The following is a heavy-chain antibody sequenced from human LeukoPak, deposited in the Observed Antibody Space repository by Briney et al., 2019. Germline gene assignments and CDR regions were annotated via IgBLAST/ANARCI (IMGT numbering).Heavy chain of an antibody. J-gene: IGHJ4*02. CDR2: IKQDGREK. CDR3: YLSTSGY. V-gene: IGHV3-7*01. D-gene: IGHD2-2*01. Sequence: GGSLRLSCAASGFTFSNAWMSWVRQAPGKGLEWVANIKQDGREKYYVDSVKGRFTISRDNSKNTLYLQMNSLRAEDTAVYYCYLSTSGYWGQGTLVTVSS. CDR1: GFTFSNAW.